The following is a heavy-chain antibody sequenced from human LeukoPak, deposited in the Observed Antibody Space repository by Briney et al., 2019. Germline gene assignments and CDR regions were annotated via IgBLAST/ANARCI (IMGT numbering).Heavy chain of an antibody. Sequence: ASVKVSCKASGYTFTSYYMHWVRQAPGQGFEWMGIINPSGGSTSYAQKFQGRVTMTRDTSTSTVYMELSSLRSEDTAVYYCAREGYSYGYVDYWGQGTLVTVSS. D-gene: IGHD5-18*01. CDR2: INPSGGST. CDR1: GYTFTSYY. CDR3: AREGYSYGYVDY. V-gene: IGHV1-46*01. J-gene: IGHJ4*02.